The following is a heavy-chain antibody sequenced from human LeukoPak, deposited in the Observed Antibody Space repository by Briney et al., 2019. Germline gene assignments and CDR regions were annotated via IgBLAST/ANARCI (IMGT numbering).Heavy chain of an antibody. D-gene: IGHD3-22*01. CDR1: GGSISSGGYY. Sequence: SQTLSLTCTVSGGSISSGGYYWSWIRQPPGKGLEWIGYIYHSGSTYYNPSLKSRVTISVDRSKNQFSLKLSSVTAADTAVYYCARGIGYDSRPSRGAFDIWGQGTMVTVSS. CDR3: ARGIGYDSRPSRGAFDI. J-gene: IGHJ3*02. CDR2: IYHSGST. V-gene: IGHV4-30-2*01.